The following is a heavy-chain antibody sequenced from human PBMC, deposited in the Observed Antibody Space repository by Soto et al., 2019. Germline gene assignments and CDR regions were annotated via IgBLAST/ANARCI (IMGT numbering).Heavy chain of an antibody. CDR3: ARGLFGYGYSLNY. V-gene: IGHV3-30*09. D-gene: IGHD5-18*01. CDR2: TSFDGSGK. CDR1: GVTFASYT. Sequence: PGGSLILCCAAAGVTFASYTMRWVRQAPAKGLEWVAVTSFDGSGKYYADSVKGRFAISRDNSKNTLYLQMNSLTTEDTAVYYCARGLFGYGYSLNYWGQGTLVTVSS. J-gene: IGHJ4*02.